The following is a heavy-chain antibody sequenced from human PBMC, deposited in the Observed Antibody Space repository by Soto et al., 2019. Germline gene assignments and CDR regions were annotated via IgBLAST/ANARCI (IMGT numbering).Heavy chain of an antibody. V-gene: IGHV1-69*04. CDR1: GGTFSSYT. CDR2: IIPILGIA. CDR3: ARDRALYSSSYNWFDP. Sequence: GASVKVSCKASGGTFSSYTISWVRQAPGQGLEWMGRIIPILGIANYAQKLQGRVTMTTDTSTSTAYMELRSLRSDDTAVYYCARDRALYSSSYNWFDPWGQGALVTVSS. J-gene: IGHJ5*02. D-gene: IGHD6-6*01.